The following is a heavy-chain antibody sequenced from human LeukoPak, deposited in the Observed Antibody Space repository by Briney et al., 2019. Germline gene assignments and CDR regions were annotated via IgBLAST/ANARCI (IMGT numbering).Heavy chain of an antibody. J-gene: IGHJ4*02. D-gene: IGHD2-15*01. CDR1: GVSFSGYY. CDR2: ISHSGST. Sequence: SETLSLSCAVYGVSFSGYYWSWVRQPPGKGLEWIWGISHSGSTNYNPSPKSRVTISVDTSTIQFSLKLSSVTAAETAVYYCARVSPDNSGASCYSRLNCAYCFDYWGQGTLVTVSS. V-gene: IGHV4-34*01. CDR3: ARVSPDNSGASCYSRLNCAYCFDY.